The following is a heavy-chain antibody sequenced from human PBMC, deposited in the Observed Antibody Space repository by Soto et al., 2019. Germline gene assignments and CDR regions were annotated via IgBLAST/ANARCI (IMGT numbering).Heavy chain of an antibody. CDR1: GFTFSSYG. J-gene: IGHJ4*02. Sequence: QVQLVESGGGVVQPGRSLRLSCAASGFTFSSYGMHWVRQAPGKGLEWVAVIWYDGSNKYYADSVKGRFTISRDNSKNTLYLQLNSLRAEDTAVYYCARVPTVTPVFFDYWGQGTLVNVSS. V-gene: IGHV3-33*01. CDR3: ARVPTVTPVFFDY. D-gene: IGHD4-17*01. CDR2: IWYDGSNK.